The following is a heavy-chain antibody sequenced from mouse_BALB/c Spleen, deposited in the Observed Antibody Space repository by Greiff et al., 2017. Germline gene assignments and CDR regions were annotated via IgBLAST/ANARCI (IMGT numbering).Heavy chain of an antibody. CDR3: ARGHWDRAMDY. V-gene: IGHV1-67*01. Sequence: VQVVESGPELVRPGVSVKISCKGSGYTFTDYAMHWVKQSHAKSLEWIGVISTYYGNTNYNQKFKGKATMTVDKSSSTAYMELARLTSEDSAIYYCARGHWDRAMDYWGQGTSVTVSS. CDR2: ISTYYGNT. CDR1: GYTFTDYA. D-gene: IGHD4-1*01. J-gene: IGHJ4*01.